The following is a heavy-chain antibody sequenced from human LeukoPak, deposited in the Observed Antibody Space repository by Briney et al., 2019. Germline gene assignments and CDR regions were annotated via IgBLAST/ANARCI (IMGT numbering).Heavy chain of an antibody. CDR2: IIPIFGTA. V-gene: IGHV1-69*13. CDR3: AASSNYYDFWSGYYLGWFDP. D-gene: IGHD3-3*01. Sequence: SVKVSCKASGGTFSSYAISWVRQAPGQGLEWMGGIIPIFGTANYAQKFQGRVTITADESTSTAYMELSSLRSEDTAVYYCAASSNYYDFWSGYYLGWFDPWGQGTLVTVSS. CDR1: GGTFSSYA. J-gene: IGHJ5*02.